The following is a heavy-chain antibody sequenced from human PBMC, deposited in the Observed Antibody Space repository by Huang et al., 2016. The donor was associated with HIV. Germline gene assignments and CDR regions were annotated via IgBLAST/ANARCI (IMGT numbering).Heavy chain of an antibody. CDR3: ARFRGPQVTLNWLDP. CDR1: GYTFFTYS. CDR2: VITDNGNT. Sequence: QLVQSGPEMKQPGASVNVSCKASGYTFFTYSISWVRQAPGQGLEWMGWVITDNGNTNYAQKFQGRLTLTTDVSTSSAYMELKNLRSDDTAVYYCARFRGPQVTLNWLDPWGQGTLVTVSS. V-gene: IGHV1-18*01. J-gene: IGHJ5*02. D-gene: IGHD3-10*01.